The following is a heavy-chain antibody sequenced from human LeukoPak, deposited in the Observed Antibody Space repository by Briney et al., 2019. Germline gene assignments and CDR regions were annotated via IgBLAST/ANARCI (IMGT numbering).Heavy chain of an antibody. J-gene: IGHJ6*02. Sequence: PSDTLSLTCAVSGYSISSSNWWGWIRQPPGKGLEWIGYIYYSGSTNYNPSLKSRVTISVDTSKNQFSLKLSSVTAADTAVYYCARDNWNYGSSMDVWGQGTTVTVSS. CDR3: ARDNWNYGSSMDV. CDR1: GYSISSSNW. CDR2: IYYSGST. D-gene: IGHD1-7*01. V-gene: IGHV4-28*03.